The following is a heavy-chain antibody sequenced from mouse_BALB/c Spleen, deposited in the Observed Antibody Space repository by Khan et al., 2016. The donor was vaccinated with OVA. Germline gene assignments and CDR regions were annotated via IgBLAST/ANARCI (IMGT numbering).Heavy chain of an antibody. J-gene: IGHJ3*01. Sequence: EVQLQQSGPELVKPGASVKMSCKASGYTFTSYVMHWVKQKPGQGLEWIGYISPNSDGSKYNEKFRGKATLTSDKSSSTAYMELSSLTSEDPAVCCCWRSLYYYGRADEGFAYWGQGTLVTVSA. CDR3: WRSLYYYGRADEGFAY. V-gene: IGHV1S136*01. CDR2: ISPNSDGS. CDR1: GYTFTSYV. D-gene: IGHD1-1*01.